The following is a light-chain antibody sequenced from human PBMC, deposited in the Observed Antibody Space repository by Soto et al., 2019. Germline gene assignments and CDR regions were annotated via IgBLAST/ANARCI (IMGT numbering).Light chain of an antibody. CDR3: QVWDGSSDVV. CDR1: NIGSKS. J-gene: IGLJ1*01. V-gene: IGLV3-21*02. CDR2: YDD. Sequence: SYDLTQPPSVSVAPGQTAKITFGGDNIGSKSVHWYQQRHGQAPVLVIYYDDDRPSGIPERFSGSNSGNTATLTITRVEAGDEADYYCQVWDGSSDVVFGTGTKVTVL.